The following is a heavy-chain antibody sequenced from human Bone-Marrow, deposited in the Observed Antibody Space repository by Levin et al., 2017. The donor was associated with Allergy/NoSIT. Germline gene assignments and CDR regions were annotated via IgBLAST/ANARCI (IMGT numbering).Heavy chain of an antibody. CDR2: TFQSGTS. CDR1: GDSISSGYW. D-gene: IGHD6-19*01. CDR3: ARVSGWGALDI. Sequence: PSETLSLTCAVSGDSISSGYWWTWVRQPPGKGLEWIGETFQSGTSNLNPSLKSRVTMSVDTSKNQFSLTLTSLTAADTAVYFCARVSGWGALDIWGLGTTVTVS. J-gene: IGHJ3*02. V-gene: IGHV4-4*02.